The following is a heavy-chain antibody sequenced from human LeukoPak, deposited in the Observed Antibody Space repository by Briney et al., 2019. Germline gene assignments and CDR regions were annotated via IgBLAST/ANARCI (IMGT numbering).Heavy chain of an antibody. D-gene: IGHD2-2*01. CDR3: AREGIYCSSTSCYGAAFDI. CDR2: IYYSGST. J-gene: IGHJ3*02. V-gene: IGHV4-39*07. Sequence: SKTLSLTCTVSGGSISSSSYYWGWIRQSPGKGLEWISSIYYSGSTYYNPSLRSRVTISVDTSKNQFSLKLSSVTAADTAVYYCAREGIYCSSTSCYGAAFDIWGQGTMVTVSS. CDR1: GGSISSSSYY.